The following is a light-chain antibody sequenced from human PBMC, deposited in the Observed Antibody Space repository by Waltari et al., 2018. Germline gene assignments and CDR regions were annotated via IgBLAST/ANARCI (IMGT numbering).Light chain of an antibody. CDR2: EVS. Sequence: QSALTQPASVSGSPGQSITISCTGTSSDVGGSNYVSWYQHHPGKAPKLMIYEVSKRPSVVSNRCSGAKSGNTASLTISGLQAEDEGDYYCSSYAISRPWVFGGGTKLTVL. CDR3: SSYAISRPWV. CDR1: SSDVGGSNY. J-gene: IGLJ3*02. V-gene: IGLV2-14*01.